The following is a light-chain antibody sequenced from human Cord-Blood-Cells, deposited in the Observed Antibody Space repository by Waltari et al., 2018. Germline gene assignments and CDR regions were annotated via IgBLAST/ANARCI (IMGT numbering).Light chain of an antibody. CDR2: DVS. J-gene: IGLJ2*01. Sequence: QSALTQPRSVSGSPGQSVTTSCTGTSSHVGGYHYVSWYHQHPGKAPKLMIYDVSKRPAGVPDRFSGSKSGNTASLTISGLQAEDEADYYCCSYAGSVVFGGGTKLTVL. V-gene: IGLV2-11*01. CDR3: CSYAGSVV. CDR1: SSHVGGYHY.